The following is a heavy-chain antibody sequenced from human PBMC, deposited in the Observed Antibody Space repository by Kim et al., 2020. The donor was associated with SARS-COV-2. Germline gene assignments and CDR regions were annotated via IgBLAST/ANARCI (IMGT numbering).Heavy chain of an antibody. V-gene: IGHV4-38-2*02. CDR3: AKHYGDYEGHFDY. Sequence: SETLSLICTVSGYSISSHYYWGWIRQPPGKGLEWIGTIYHRGNTYYNPSLKSRITMSVDTSKNQFSLKVTSVTAADTAVYFCAKHYGDYEGHFDYWGQGSLVTVSS. D-gene: IGHD4-17*01. CDR2: IYHRGNT. J-gene: IGHJ4*02. CDR1: GYSISSHYY.